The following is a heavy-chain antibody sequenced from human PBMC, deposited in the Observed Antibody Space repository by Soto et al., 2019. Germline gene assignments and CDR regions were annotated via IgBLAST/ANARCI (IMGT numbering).Heavy chain of an antibody. J-gene: IGHJ5*02. D-gene: IGHD6-13*01. CDR3: VASLAASGLNWLDP. V-gene: IGHV4-59*12. CDR1: GGSISSYY. CDR2: IYYSGST. Sequence: SETLSLTCTVSGGSISSYYWSWIRQPPGKGLEWIGYIYYSGSTNYNPSLKSRVTISVDTSKNQFSLRLTSMTAADTAVYYCVASLAASGLNWLDPWGRGTLVTVSS.